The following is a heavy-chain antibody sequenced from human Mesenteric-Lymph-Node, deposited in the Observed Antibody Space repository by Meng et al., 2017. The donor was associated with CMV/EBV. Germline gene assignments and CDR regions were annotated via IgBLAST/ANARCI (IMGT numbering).Heavy chain of an antibody. CDR1: GFTFSTYA. D-gene: IGHD2-15*01. CDR3: TKGDCSGGSCYTIDY. CDR2: IRYDGSDK. V-gene: IGHV3-30*02. J-gene: IGHJ4*02. Sequence: GGSLRLSCAASGFTFSTYAMHWVRQAPGKGLEWVAFIRYDGSDKYYADSVKGRFTISRDNSKNTLYLQMNSLRAEDTAVYYCTKGDCSGGSCYTIDYWGQGTLVTVSS.